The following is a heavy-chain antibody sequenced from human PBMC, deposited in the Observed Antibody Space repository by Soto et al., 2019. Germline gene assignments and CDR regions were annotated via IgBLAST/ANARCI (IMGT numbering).Heavy chain of an antibody. CDR1: GFTFSTYA. J-gene: IGHJ3*01. CDR3: AKDQGRGTPGGFDAFDF. V-gene: IGHV3-23*01. Sequence: EVHLLESGGGLEQPGGSLRLSCAASGFTFSTYAMTWVRQTPGKGLEWVAAISGSGTYSYYADSLKGRFTISRDNSKKTVYLQMNSLRAEDTAVYYCAKDQGRGTPGGFDAFDFWGQGTMVTVSS. D-gene: IGHD3-16*01. CDR2: ISGSGTYS.